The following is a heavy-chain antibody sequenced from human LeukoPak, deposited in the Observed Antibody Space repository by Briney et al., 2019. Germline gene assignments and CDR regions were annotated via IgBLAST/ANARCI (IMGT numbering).Heavy chain of an antibody. CDR1: GFTFNNYA. V-gene: IGHV3-23*01. Sequence: GGSLRLSCAASGFTFNNYAMSWVRQAPGKGLEWVSGISGSGGSTYYADSVKGRFTISGDNSKNTLYLQMNSLRAEDTAVYYCAKVAQTTIGYYFDYWGQGTLVTVSS. D-gene: IGHD1-14*01. CDR2: ISGSGGST. CDR3: AKVAQTTIGYYFDY. J-gene: IGHJ4*02.